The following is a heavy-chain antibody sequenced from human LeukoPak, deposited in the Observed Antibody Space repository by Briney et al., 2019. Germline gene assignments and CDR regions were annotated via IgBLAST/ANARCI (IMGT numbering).Heavy chain of an antibody. D-gene: IGHD4-23*01. J-gene: IGHJ2*01. CDR2: IIPIFGTA. CDR1: GGTFSSYA. V-gene: IGHV1-69*13. CDR3: ARDTAGGNSSSWYFDL. Sequence: SVKVYCKASGGTFSSYAISWVRQAPGQGLEWMGGIIPIFGTANYAQKFQGRVTITADESTSTAYMELSSLRSEDTAVYYCARDTAGGNSSSWYFDLWGRGTLVTVSS.